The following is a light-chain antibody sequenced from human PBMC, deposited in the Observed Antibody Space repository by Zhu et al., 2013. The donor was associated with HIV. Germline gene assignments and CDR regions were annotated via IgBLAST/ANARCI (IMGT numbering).Light chain of an antibody. V-gene: IGKV3D-7*01. J-gene: IGKJ5*01. CDR3: QQYEDSPIT. CDR2: DAY. Sequence: EIVLTQSPATLSLSPGERATLSCRASETITGGYLAWYQQKVGQAPRLLIYDAYTRATDTPTRFSGSGSGADFTLTINRLQPEDFAIYYCQQYEDSPITFGQGTRLEMK. CDR1: ETITGGY.